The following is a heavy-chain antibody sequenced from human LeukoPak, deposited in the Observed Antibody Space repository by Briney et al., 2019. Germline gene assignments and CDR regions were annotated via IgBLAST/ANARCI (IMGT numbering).Heavy chain of an antibody. CDR3: AKGAIFGVGYFDY. V-gene: IGHV3-74*01. CDR2: INSDGSST. D-gene: IGHD3-3*01. Sequence: GGSLRLSCAASGFTFSSYWMHWVRQAPGKGLVWVSRINSDGSSTSYADSVKGRFTISRDNSKNTLYLQMNSLRAEDTAVYYCAKGAIFGVGYFDYWGQGTLVTVSS. J-gene: IGHJ4*02. CDR1: GFTFSSYW.